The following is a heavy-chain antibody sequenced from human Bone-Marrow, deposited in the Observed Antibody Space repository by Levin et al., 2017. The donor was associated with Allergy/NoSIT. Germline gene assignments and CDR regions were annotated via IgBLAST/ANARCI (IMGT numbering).Heavy chain of an antibody. V-gene: IGHV3-48*03. CDR1: GFTFSSYE. Sequence: AGGSLRLSCAASGFTFSSYEMNWVRQAPGKGLEWVSYISSSGSSIYYADSVKGRFTISRENAKNSLYLQMNSLRAEDTAVYYCARQLGNFWSGYNYFDYWGQGTLVTVSS. CDR2: ISSSGSSI. D-gene: IGHD3-3*01. J-gene: IGHJ4*02. CDR3: ARQLGNFWSGYNYFDY.